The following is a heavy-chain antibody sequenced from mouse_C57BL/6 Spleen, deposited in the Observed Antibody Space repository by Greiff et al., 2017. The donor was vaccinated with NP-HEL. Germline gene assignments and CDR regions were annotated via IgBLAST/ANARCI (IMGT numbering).Heavy chain of an antibody. CDR2: ILPGSGST. Sequence: VQRVESGAELLKPGASVKLSCKATGYKFTGYWIEWVKQRPGHGLEWIGEILPGSGSTNYNEKFKGKATFTADTSSNTAYMQLSSLTTEDSAIYYCARGGEGYYYGLFDYWGQGTTLTVSS. D-gene: IGHD1-1*01. J-gene: IGHJ2*01. V-gene: IGHV1-9*01. CDR3: ARGGEGYYYGLFDY. CDR1: GYKFTGYW.